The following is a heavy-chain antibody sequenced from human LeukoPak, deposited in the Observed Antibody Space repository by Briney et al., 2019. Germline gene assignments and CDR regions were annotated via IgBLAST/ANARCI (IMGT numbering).Heavy chain of an antibody. CDR3: ARDNEMPFDY. D-gene: IGHD5-24*01. V-gene: IGHV3-48*01. CDR1: GFIFSSYN. CDR2: ISSSSSAI. Sequence: GGSLRLSCAASGFIFSSYNMKWVRQAPGKGLEWISYISSSSSAIYYADSVKGRFTISRDNAKNTLYLQMNSLRAEDTAVYYCARDNEMPFDYWGQGTLVTVSS. J-gene: IGHJ4*02.